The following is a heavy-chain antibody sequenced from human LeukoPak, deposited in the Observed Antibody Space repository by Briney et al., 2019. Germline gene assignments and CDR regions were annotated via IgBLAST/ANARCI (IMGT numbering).Heavy chain of an antibody. J-gene: IGHJ6*03. Sequence: GGSLRLSCAASGFTFSGSAMHWVRQASGKGLEWVGRIRSKANSYATAYAASVKGRFTISRDDSKNTAYLQMNSLKTEDTAVYYCTSGITMVRGVIIQSPYYYYYMDVWGKGTTVTISS. V-gene: IGHV3-73*01. D-gene: IGHD3-10*01. CDR2: IRSKANSYAT. CDR1: GFTFSGSA. CDR3: TSGITMVRGVIIQSPYYYYYMDV.